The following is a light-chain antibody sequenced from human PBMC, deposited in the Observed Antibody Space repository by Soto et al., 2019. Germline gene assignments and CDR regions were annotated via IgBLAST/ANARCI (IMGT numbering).Light chain of an antibody. CDR2: FAS. CDR1: QSMYNN. Sequence: EIVMTQSPATLSVSPGERATLSCRASQSMYNNLAWYQQKPCQAPRLLIYFASTRATGIPARFSGSGSGTEFTLTISSLQSEDFAVYYCQQYNNWPLTFGGGTKVEI. J-gene: IGKJ4*01. V-gene: IGKV3-15*01. CDR3: QQYNNWPLT.